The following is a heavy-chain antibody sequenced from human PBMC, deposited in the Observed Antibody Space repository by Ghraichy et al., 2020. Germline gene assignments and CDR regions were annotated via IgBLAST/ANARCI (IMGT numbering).Heavy chain of an antibody. D-gene: IGHD3-10*01. CDR1: GGSFSGYY. Sequence: SQTLSLTCAVYGGSFSGYYWSWIRQPPGKGLEWIGEINHSGSTNYNPSLKSRVTISVDTSKNQFSLKLSSVTAADTAVYYCARAPRARFKPYYYYGMDVWGQGTTVTVSS. CDR3: ARAPRARFKPYYYYGMDV. CDR2: INHSGST. J-gene: IGHJ6*02. V-gene: IGHV4-34*01.